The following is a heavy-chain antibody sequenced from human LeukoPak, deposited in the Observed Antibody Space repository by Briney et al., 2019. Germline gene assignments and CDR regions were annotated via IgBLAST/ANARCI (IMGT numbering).Heavy chain of an antibody. CDR3: ARPVLSYYYDSSPNAFDI. CDR1: GYTFTSYG. CDR2: ISAYNGNT. J-gene: IGHJ3*02. D-gene: IGHD3-22*01. Sequence: ASVKVSCKASGYTFTSYGISWVRQAPGQGLEWMGWISAYNGNTNYAQKLQGRVTMTTDTSTSTAYMKLRSLRSDDTAVYYCARPVLSYYYDSSPNAFDIWGQGTMVTVSS. V-gene: IGHV1-18*01.